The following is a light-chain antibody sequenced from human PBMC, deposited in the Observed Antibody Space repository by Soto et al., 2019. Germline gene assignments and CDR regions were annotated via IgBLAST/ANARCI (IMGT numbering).Light chain of an antibody. J-gene: IGKJ5*01. Sequence: IQLTQSPSSLSASVGDRVTITCRASQGISSYLGWYQQKPGKAPNLLIYDASTLHSGVPSRFSGSGSGTDFTLTISSLQPEDFATYYCQQLNSYLPITFGQGTRLEIK. CDR3: QQLNSYLPIT. V-gene: IGKV1-9*01. CDR1: QGISSY. CDR2: DAS.